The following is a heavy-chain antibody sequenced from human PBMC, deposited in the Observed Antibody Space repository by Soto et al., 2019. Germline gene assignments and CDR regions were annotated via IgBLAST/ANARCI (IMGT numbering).Heavy chain of an antibody. Sequence: EVQLVESGGGLVQPGGSLKLSCAASGFTFSGSAMHWVRQTSGQGLEWVGRIRSKGNSYATAYAASVKGRFTISRDDSKNTAYLQMNSLKTEDTAVYYCTRPALEDWYFDLWGRGTLVTVSS. J-gene: IGHJ2*01. CDR1: GFTFSGSA. CDR3: TRPALEDWYFDL. V-gene: IGHV3-73*01. CDR2: IRSKGNSYAT.